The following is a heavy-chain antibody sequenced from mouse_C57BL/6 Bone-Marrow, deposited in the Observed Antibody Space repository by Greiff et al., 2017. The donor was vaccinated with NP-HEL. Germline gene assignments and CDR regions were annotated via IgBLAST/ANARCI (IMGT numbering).Heavy chain of an antibody. V-gene: IGHV14-4*01. CDR1: GFNIKDDY. J-gene: IGHJ3*01. Sequence: VQLQQSGAELVRPGASVKLSCTASGFNIKDDYMHWVKQRPEQGLEWIGWIDPENGDTEYASKFQGKAPITADTSSNTAYLPLSSLTSEDTAVYYCTSYGRSPEGFAYWGQGALVTVSA. CDR3: TSYGRSPEGFAY. D-gene: IGHD1-1*01. CDR2: IDPENGDT.